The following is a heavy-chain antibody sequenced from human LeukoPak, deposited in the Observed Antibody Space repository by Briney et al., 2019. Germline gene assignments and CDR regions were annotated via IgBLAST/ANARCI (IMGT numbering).Heavy chain of an antibody. V-gene: IGHV1-2*02. J-gene: IGHJ6*03. D-gene: IGHD2-2*01. Sequence: ASVKVSCKASGYTFTGYYMHWVRQAPGQGLEWMGWINPNSGGTNYAQKFQGRVTMTRDTSISTAYMELSRLRSDDTAVYYRARGCSSTSCYGGGDYYYMDIWGKGTTVTVSS. CDR1: GYTFTGYY. CDR2: INPNSGGT. CDR3: ARGCSSTSCYGGGDYYYMDI.